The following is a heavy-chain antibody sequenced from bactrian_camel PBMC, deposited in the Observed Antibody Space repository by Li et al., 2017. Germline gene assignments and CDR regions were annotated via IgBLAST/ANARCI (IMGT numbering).Heavy chain of an antibody. CDR2: IYSDGSRT. Sequence: VQLVESGGGLAQPGGSLRLSCLASGFTFSSRGVTWVRQAPGKGLEWVSSIYSDGSRTYYADSVKGRFTISRDNTKSTLYLQMNSLKIEDTALYYCATELDSDYGLSFYYGMDYWGKGTQVTVS. J-gene: IGHJ7*01. CDR1: GFTFSSRG. V-gene: IGHV3-2*01. D-gene: IGHD4*01.